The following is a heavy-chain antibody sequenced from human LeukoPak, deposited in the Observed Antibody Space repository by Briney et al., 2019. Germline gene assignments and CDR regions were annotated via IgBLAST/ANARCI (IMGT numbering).Heavy chain of an antibody. CDR1: GGSISSSSYY. CDR2: IYYSGST. CDR3: ARQKIGDCSSTSCYTDY. D-gene: IGHD2-2*02. J-gene: IGHJ4*02. V-gene: IGHV4-39*01. Sequence: SETLSLICTVSGGSISSSSYYWGWIRQPPGKGLEWIGSIYYSGSTYYNPSLKSRVTISVDTSKNQFSLKLSSVTAAGTAVYYCARQKIGDCSSTSCYTDYWGQGTLVTVSS.